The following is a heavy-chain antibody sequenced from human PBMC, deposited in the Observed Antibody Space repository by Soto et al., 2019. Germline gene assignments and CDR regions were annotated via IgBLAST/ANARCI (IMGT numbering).Heavy chain of an antibody. CDR3: ARDDYGSGSYGMDV. V-gene: IGHV4-34*01. J-gene: IGHJ6*02. CDR1: GGSFSGYY. D-gene: IGHD3-10*01. Sequence: QVQLQQWGAGLLKPSETLSLTCAVYGGSFSGYYWSWIRQPPGKGLEWIGAINHSGSTNYNPSLKSRVTISVDTSKNQFSLKLSSVTAADTAVYYCARDDYGSGSYGMDVWGQGTTVTVSS. CDR2: INHSGST.